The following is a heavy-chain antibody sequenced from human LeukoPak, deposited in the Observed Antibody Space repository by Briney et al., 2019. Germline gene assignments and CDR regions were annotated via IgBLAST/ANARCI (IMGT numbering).Heavy chain of an antibody. Sequence: GGSLRLSCAASGFTFTTYSMNWVRQAPGKGLEWLSYISGSSSTIYYADSVKGRFTISRDNTKNSLFLEMNSLRDEDSAVYYCATNPSGAHYFDFWGQGSLVTVSS. CDR1: GFTFTTYS. J-gene: IGHJ4*02. CDR2: ISGSSSTI. V-gene: IGHV3-48*02. CDR3: ATNPSGAHYFDF. D-gene: IGHD1-14*01.